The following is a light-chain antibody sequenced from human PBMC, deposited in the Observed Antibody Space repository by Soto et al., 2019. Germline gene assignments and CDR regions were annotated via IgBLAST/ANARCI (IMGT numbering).Light chain of an antibody. Sequence: DIQMTQSPASLSASVGDRVTITCQASQDIRKYLSWYQQKPGRAPKLLIYGASYLATGVPSRFSGSGYGTDFTFTISSLQPEDIATYYCQHYDHLPPFTFGPGTKVAI. CDR1: QDIRKY. CDR2: GAS. CDR3: QHYDHLPPFT. J-gene: IGKJ3*01. V-gene: IGKV1-33*01.